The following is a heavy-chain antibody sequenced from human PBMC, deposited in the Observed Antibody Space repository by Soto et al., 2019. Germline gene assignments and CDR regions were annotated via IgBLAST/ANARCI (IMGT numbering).Heavy chain of an antibody. Sequence: EVQLVESGGGLVQPGGCLRLSCAASGFTFSPYWMHWVRQAPGKGLVWVARINNDGSSTVYADSVKGRFTISRDNARMMVYRQMNSLTDEDTAVYYCVREVWRVDGCYSRGWFDPWGQGALVTVSS. V-gene: IGHV3-74*01. CDR1: GFTFSPYW. J-gene: IGHJ5*02. D-gene: IGHD2-15*01. CDR2: INNDGSST. CDR3: VREVWRVDGCYSRGWFDP.